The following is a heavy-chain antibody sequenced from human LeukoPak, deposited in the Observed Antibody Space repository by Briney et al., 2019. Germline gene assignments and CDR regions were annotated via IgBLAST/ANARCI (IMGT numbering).Heavy chain of an antibody. J-gene: IGHJ4*02. CDR3: ARDMSGFDY. V-gene: IGHV4-4*07. CDR1: GASISNYY. D-gene: IGHD3-10*02. Sequence: PSETLSLTRTVSGASISNYYWSWIRQPAGKGLEWIGRIYPSGSTNYNPSLKSRVIMSVDTSKNQFSLNLSSVSAADTAVYYCARDMSGFDYWGQGTLVTVSS. CDR2: IYPSGST.